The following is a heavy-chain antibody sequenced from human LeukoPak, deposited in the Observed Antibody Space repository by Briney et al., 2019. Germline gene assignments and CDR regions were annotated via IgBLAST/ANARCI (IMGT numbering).Heavy chain of an antibody. Sequence: SETLSLTCTVSGGSISSYYWSWIRQPPGEGLEWIGYIYYSGSTNYNPSLKSRVTISVDTSKNQFSLKLSSVTAADTAVYYCASGGCTNGVCYTGGYYLDCWGQGTLVTVSS. CDR1: GGSISSYY. D-gene: IGHD2-8*01. V-gene: IGHV4-59*01. J-gene: IGHJ4*02. CDR2: IYYSGST. CDR3: ASGGCTNGVCYTGGYYLDC.